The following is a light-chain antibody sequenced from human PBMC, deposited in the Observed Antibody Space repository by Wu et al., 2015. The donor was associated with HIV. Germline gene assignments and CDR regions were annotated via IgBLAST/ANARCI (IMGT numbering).Light chain of an antibody. CDR2: GAS. CDR3: QQYGNSPRT. J-gene: IGKJ3*01. Sequence: EIVLTQSPGTLSLSPGERATLSCTASQNINNNYLAWYQQKPGQAPSIVIYGASSRATGIPDRFSGSGSGTDFTLTITRLEPEDFAVYYCQQYGNSPRTFGPGTKVDIK. V-gene: IGKV3-20*01. CDR1: QNINNNY.